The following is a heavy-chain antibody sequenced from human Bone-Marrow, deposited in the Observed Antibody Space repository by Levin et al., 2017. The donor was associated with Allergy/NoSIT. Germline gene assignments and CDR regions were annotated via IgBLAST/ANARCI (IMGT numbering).Heavy chain of an antibody. J-gene: IGHJ4*02. D-gene: IGHD2-15*01. CDR1: GFTFRSHA. CDR3: AKRYCSGNTCSYFDH. Sequence: ETLSLTCAASGFTFRSHAMSWLRQAPGKGLEWVSHITGSGDDTKFADSVKGRFTISRDNSKNTLYLQMNSLRAEDTAVYYCAKRYCSGNTCSYFDHWGQGTLVTVSS. V-gene: IGHV3-23*01. CDR2: ITGSGDDT.